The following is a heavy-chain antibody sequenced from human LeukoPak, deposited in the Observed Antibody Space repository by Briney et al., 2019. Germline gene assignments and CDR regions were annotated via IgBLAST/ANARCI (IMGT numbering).Heavy chain of an antibody. J-gene: IGHJ4*02. CDR1: GGSISSYY. CDR3: ARSRGYFDY. CDR2: TYYSGST. Sequence: SETLSLTCTVSGGSISSYYWSWIRQPPGKGLEWIGYTYYSGSTNYNPSLKSRVTISVDTSKNQFSLKLSSVTAADTALYYCARSRGYFDYWGQGTLVTVSS. V-gene: IGHV4-59*01. D-gene: IGHD6-13*01.